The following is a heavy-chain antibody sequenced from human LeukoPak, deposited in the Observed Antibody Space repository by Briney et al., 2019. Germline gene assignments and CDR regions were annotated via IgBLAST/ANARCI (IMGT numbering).Heavy chain of an antibody. CDR2: IHHSRGT. D-gene: IGHD3-22*01. CDR3: ARNGYYSADY. V-gene: IGHV4-4*02. CDR1: GESIVSGFW. J-gene: IGHJ4*02. Sequence: PSGTLSLTCVVSGESIVSGFWWSWVRQPPGKGLEWIGEIHHSRGTNYNPSLKSRVTMSVDKSRNEFSLRLTSVTATDTAVYFCARNGYYSADYWGLGTLVTVSS.